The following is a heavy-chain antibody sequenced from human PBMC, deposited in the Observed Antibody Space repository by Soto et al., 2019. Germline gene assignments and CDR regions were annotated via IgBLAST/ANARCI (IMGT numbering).Heavy chain of an antibody. V-gene: IGHV3-23*01. CDR1: GFTFSDYA. Sequence: EVQLLESGGHFVHPGGSLRLSCAASGFTFSDYAMIWIRQVPGKGLQWVSGLYGSGRGIHYAESVKGRFTISRDNSAYAVYLQMNNLRVEDSAIYYCAKDAVSRDGVWLAHVWGQGTVVTASS. D-gene: IGHD5-12*01. J-gene: IGHJ4*02. CDR3: AKDAVSRDGVWLAHV. CDR2: LYGSGRGI.